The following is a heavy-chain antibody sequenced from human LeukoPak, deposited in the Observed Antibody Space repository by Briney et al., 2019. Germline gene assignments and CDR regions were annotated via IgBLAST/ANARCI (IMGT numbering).Heavy chain of an antibody. V-gene: IGHV1-3*04. D-gene: IGHD2-2*01. CDR3: ARDCSSSGCP. CDR1: GYTFTGYY. Sequence: ASVKVSCKASGYTFTGYYMHWVRQAPGQGLEWMGWINIGNGNTKYSQKFQGRVTVTRDTSASTAYMELSSLRSEDTAVYSCARDCSSSGCPWGQGTLVTVSS. CDR2: INIGNGNT. J-gene: IGHJ5*02.